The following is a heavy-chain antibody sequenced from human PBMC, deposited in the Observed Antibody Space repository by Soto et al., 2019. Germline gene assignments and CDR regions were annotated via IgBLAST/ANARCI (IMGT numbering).Heavy chain of an antibody. CDR2: ISYDGSNK. D-gene: IGHD6-13*01. V-gene: IGHV3-30*18. J-gene: IGHJ5*02. CDR1: GFTFSSYG. CDR3: AKDRSGDSSSWYDWFDP. Sequence: QVQLVESGGGVVQPGRSLRLSCAASGFTFSSYGMHWVRQAPGKGLEWVAVISYDGSNKYYADSVKGRFTISRDNSKNTLYLQMNSLRAEDTAVYYCAKDRSGDSSSWYDWFDPWGQGTLVTVSS.